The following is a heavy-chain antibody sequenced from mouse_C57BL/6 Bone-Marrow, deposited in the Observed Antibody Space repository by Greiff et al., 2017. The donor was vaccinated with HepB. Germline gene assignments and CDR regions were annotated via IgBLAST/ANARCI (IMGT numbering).Heavy chain of an antibody. CDR3: ARPSTRVTTKDY. D-gene: IGHD2-2*01. J-gene: IGHJ2*01. CDR2: INSDGGST. V-gene: IGHV5-2*01. Sequence: EVQRVESGGGLVQPGESLKLSCESNEYEFPSHDMSWVRKTPEKRLELVAAINSDGGSTYYPDTMESRFIISRDNTKKTLYLQMSSLRSEDTALYYCARPSTRVTTKDYWGQGTTLTVSS. CDR1: EYEFPSHD.